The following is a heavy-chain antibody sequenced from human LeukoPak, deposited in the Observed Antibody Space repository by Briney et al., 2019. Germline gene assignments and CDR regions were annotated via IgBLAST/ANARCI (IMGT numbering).Heavy chain of an antibody. Sequence: GASVKVSCKASGYTFTSYGISWVRQAPGQGLEWMGWISAYNGNTNYAQKLQGRVTMTRDTSISTAYMELSRLRSDDTAVYYCARDLDDYVWGSYRSNWFDPWGQGTLVTVSS. CDR1: GYTFTSYG. CDR3: ARDLDDYVWGSYRSNWFDP. V-gene: IGHV1-18*01. J-gene: IGHJ5*02. D-gene: IGHD3-16*02. CDR2: ISAYNGNT.